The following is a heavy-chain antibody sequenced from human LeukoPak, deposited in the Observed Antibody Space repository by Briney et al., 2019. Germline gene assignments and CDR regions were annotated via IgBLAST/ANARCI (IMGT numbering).Heavy chain of an antibody. V-gene: IGHV4-30-4*01. D-gene: IGHD2-15*01. CDR3: ARDCSGGSCYGAFDI. CDR2: IYDSGST. J-gene: IGHJ3*02. Sequence: SETLSLTCTVSGASIRSGDYYWSWIRQPPGKGLEWIGYIYDSGSTYYNPSLKSRITISVDTSENRFSLELSSVTATDTAVYYCARDCSGGSCYGAFDIWGQGTMVTVSS. CDR1: GASIRSGDYY.